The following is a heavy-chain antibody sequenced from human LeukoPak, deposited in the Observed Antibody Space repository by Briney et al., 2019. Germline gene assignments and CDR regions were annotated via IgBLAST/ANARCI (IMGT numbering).Heavy chain of an antibody. J-gene: IGHJ4*02. D-gene: IGHD5-24*01. Sequence: GGSLRLSCTVSGFTVGNNYMSWVRQAPGKGLEWVALMYSRGSSHYADSVWGRFTISRDDSKNTLYLQMNGLRVEDTAVYYCSKRRRRETGPFESWGQGTLVTVSP. CDR3: SKRRRRETGPFES. CDR2: MYSRGSS. V-gene: IGHV3-53*01. CDR1: GFTVGNNY.